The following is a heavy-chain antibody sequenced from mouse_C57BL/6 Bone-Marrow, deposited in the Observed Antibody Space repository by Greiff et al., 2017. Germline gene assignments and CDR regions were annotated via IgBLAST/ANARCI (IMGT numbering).Heavy chain of an antibody. CDR2: ISSGSSTI. CDR3: ARLLWSYAMDY. CDR1: GFTFSDYG. J-gene: IGHJ4*01. Sequence: EVQLVESGGGLVKPGGSLKLSCAASGFTFSDYGMHWVRQAPEKGLEWVAYISSGSSTIYYADTVKGRFTISRDNAKNTLFLQMTSLRSEDTAMYYCARLLWSYAMDYWGQGTSVTVSS. V-gene: IGHV5-17*01. D-gene: IGHD1-1*02.